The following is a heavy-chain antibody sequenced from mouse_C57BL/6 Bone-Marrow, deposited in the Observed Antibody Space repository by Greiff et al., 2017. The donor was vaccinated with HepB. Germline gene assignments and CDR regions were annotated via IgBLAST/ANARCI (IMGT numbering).Heavy chain of an antibody. D-gene: IGHD2-12*01. J-gene: IGHJ2*01. Sequence: QVQLQQPGAELVKPGASVKLSCKASGYTFTSYWMHWVKQRPGQGLEWIGMIHPNSGSTNYNEKFKSKATLTVDKSPSTAYMQLSSLTSEDSAVYYCTRRGIYNYALYYWGQGATLTVSP. CDR1: GYTFTSYW. CDR3: TRRGIYNYALYY. CDR2: IHPNSGST. V-gene: IGHV1-64*01.